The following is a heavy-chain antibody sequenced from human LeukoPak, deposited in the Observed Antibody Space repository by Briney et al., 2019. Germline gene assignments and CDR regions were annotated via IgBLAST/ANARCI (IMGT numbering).Heavy chain of an antibody. CDR3: ARYFGSGTTDY. V-gene: IGHV1-18*01. CDR1: GYRFNIFG. Sequence: ASLEVSCKASGYRFNIFGMSWVRQAPGQGLEWMCWIRAYNGKTHFAQKVQGRVTMTTDASTSTAYMKLSSLTSDDTAVYYCARYFGSGTTDYWGQGTLVTVSS. CDR2: IRAYNGKT. J-gene: IGHJ4*02. D-gene: IGHD3-10*01.